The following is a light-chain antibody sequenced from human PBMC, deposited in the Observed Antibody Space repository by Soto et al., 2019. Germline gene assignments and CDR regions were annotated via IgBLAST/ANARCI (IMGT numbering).Light chain of an antibody. J-gene: IGLJ1*01. CDR1: SSDVGGYDY. CDR3: SSYSISTAYL. V-gene: IGLV2-14*01. Sequence: QSVLTQPASVSGSPGQSITISCTGTSSDVGGYDYVSWYQLHPGKAPKLMIFEVSNRPSGVSYRFSGSKSGNTASLTTSGLEADDEADYFCSSYSISTAYLFGTGTKVTVL. CDR2: EVS.